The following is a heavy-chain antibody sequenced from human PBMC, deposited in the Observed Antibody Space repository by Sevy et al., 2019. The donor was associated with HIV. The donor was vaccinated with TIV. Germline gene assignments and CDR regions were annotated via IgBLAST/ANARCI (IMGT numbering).Heavy chain of an antibody. CDR1: GFTFSSYG. CDR2: IWYDGSNK. Sequence: GGSLRLSCAASGFTFSSYGMHWVRQAPGKGLEWVAVIWYDGSNKYYADSVKGRFTISRDNSKNTLYLQMNSLRAEDTAVYYCARDGFRSGLYYYYGMDVWGQGTTVTVSS. CDR3: ARDGFRSGLYYYYGMDV. V-gene: IGHV3-33*01. J-gene: IGHJ6*02. D-gene: IGHD1-26*01.